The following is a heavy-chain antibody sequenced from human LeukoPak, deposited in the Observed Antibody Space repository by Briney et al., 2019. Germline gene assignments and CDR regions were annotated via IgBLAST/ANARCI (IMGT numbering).Heavy chain of an antibody. Sequence: GGSLRLSCAASGFTFSSYSMNWVRQAPGKGLEWVSSISSSSSYIYYADSVKGRFTISRGNAKNSLYLQMDSLRAEDTAVYYCARDLGWGREPGRSFDYWGQGTLVTVSS. CDR2: ISSSSSYI. V-gene: IGHV3-21*01. J-gene: IGHJ4*02. CDR3: ARDLGWGREPGRSFDY. CDR1: GFTFSSYS. D-gene: IGHD3-16*01.